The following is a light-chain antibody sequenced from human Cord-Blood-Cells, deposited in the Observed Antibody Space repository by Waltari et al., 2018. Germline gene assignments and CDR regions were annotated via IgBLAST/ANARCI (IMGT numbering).Light chain of an antibody. CDR1: QRVGSNY. Sequence: ELVLTQSPGTLSLSPGESATLSCRAGQRVGSNYFAWYLQKPCQAPRLLIYGASSRATGIPDRFSGSGSGTDFTITISRLEPEDFAVYYCQQYGSSPLTFGGGTKVEIK. CDR2: GAS. J-gene: IGKJ4*01. CDR3: QQYGSSPLT. V-gene: IGKV3-20*01.